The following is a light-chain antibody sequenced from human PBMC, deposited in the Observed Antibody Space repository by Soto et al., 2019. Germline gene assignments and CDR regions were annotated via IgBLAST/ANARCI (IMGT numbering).Light chain of an antibody. J-gene: IGLJ1*01. CDR1: STDVCRYNY. CDR3: TSYTSDSTYV. Sequence: QSVLTQPASVPGSPGQSITISCTGTSTDVCRYNYVSWYQQHPGKAPKLMVYDVSNRPSWVSNRFSGSKSGITAFLTISGLQAEDEADYYCTSYTSDSTYVFGTGTKVTVL. V-gene: IGLV2-14*01. CDR2: DVS.